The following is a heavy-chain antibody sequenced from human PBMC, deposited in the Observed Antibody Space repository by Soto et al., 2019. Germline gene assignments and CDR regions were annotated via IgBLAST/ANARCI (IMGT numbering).Heavy chain of an antibody. CDR1: GYTFTSYA. Sequence: QVQLVQSGAEVKKPGASVKVSCKASGYTFTSYAMHWVRQAPGQRLEWMGWINAGNGNTKYSQKFQGRVTITRDTSASTAYMELSSLRSEDTAVYYCAGGAGTNPPYYYMDVWGKGTTVTVSS. D-gene: IGHD6-13*01. J-gene: IGHJ6*03. CDR2: INAGNGNT. CDR3: AGGAGTNPPYYYMDV. V-gene: IGHV1-3*01.